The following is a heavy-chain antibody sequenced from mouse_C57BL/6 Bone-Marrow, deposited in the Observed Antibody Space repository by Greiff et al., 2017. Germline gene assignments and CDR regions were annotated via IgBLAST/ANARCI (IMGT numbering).Heavy chain of an antibody. Sequence: QVQLQQPGAELVMPGASVKLSCKASGYTFTSYWMHWVKPRPGQGLEWIGEIDPSDSYTNYNQKFKGKSTLTVDKSSSTAYMQLSSLTSEDSAVYYCARSWFAYWGQGTLVTVSA. CDR1: GYTFTSYW. CDR3: ARSWFAY. V-gene: IGHV1-69*01. CDR2: IDPSDSYT. J-gene: IGHJ3*01.